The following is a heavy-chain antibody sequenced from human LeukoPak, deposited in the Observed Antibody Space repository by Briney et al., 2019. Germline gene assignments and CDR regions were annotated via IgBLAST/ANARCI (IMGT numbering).Heavy chain of an antibody. V-gene: IGHV1-69*01. D-gene: IGHD3-10*01. CDR2: IIPIFGTA. J-gene: IGHJ4*02. CDR1: GGTFSNYA. Sequence: SVKVPCKASGGTFSNYAISWVRQAPGQGLEWMGGIIPIFGTANSAQKFQARVTITADESTSTAYMELSSLRSDDTAVYYCASNFYGSGSYPVWGQGTLVTVSS. CDR3: ASNFYGSGSYPV.